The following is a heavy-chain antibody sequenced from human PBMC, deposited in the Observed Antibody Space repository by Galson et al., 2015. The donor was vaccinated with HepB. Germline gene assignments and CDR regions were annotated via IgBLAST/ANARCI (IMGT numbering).Heavy chain of an antibody. CDR2: IIPILGIA. V-gene: IGHV1-69*10. J-gene: IGHJ6*03. CDR3: ARCDFWSGYYFHYYYYYYMDV. D-gene: IGHD3-3*01. Sequence: SVKVSCKASGGTFSSYAISWVRQAPGQGLEWMGGIIPILGIANYAQKFQGRVTITADKSTSTAYMELSSLRSEDTAVYYCARCDFWSGYYFHYYYYYYMDVWGKGTTVTVSS. CDR1: GGTFSSYA.